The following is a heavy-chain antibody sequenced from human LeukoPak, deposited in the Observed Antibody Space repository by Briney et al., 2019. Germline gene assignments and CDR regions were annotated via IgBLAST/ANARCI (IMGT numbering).Heavy chain of an antibody. V-gene: IGHV1-46*01. Sequence: GASVKVSCKASGYTFTSYYMHWVRQAPGQGLEWMGLINPTGGSTGYAQKFQGRVTMTRDMSTSTDYMELSSLRSEDTAVYYCAKATGYLLWGQGTLVTVSS. CDR3: AKATGYLL. CDR1: GYTFTSYY. CDR2: INPTGGST. D-gene: IGHD1-14*01. J-gene: IGHJ4*02.